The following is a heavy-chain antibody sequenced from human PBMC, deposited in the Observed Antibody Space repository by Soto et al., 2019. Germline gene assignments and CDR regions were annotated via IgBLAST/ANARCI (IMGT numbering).Heavy chain of an antibody. CDR1: GYTFSSHG. Sequence: QVQLVQSGAEVKKPGASVKVSCKASGYTFSSHGISWVRQAPGQGLEWMGWISTYSGNSNYAQNFQGRVTMTTETSTRTAYMELTSLRPDDTAVYYCAINDFGGSEAVDVWGQGTMVTVSS. V-gene: IGHV1-18*01. CDR2: ISTYSGNS. D-gene: IGHD4-17*01. J-gene: IGHJ3*01. CDR3: AINDFGGSEAVDV.